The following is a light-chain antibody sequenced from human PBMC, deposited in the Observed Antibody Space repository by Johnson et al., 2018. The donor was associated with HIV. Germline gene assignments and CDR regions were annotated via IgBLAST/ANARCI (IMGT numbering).Light chain of an antibody. CDR1: SSNIGNNY. J-gene: IGLJ1*01. CDR3: GTWDSSLSSFV. V-gene: IGLV1-51*01. CDR2: DNN. Sequence: QSVLTQPPSVSAAPGQKVTISCSGSSSNIGNNYVSWYQQLPGTAPKLLIYDNNKRPSGIPDRFSGSKSGPSATLGITGLQTGVEADYYCGTWDSSLSSFVFGTGTKVTVL.